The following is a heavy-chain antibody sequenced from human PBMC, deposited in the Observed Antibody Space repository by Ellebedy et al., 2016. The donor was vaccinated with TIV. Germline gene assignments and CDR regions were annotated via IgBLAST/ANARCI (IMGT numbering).Heavy chain of an antibody. CDR2: VSYSGST. D-gene: IGHD2-8*02. CDR3: ARVVLQLPVSYASDV. CDR1: GGSFSGYY. Sequence: MPSETLSLTCAVYGGSFSGYYWSWIRQPPGKGLEWIGYVSYSGSTNYNPSLKSRVTISVDTSKNQFALRLSSVTAADTAVFFCARVVLQLPVSYASDVWGQGTMVTVSS. V-gene: IGHV4-59*01. J-gene: IGHJ3*01.